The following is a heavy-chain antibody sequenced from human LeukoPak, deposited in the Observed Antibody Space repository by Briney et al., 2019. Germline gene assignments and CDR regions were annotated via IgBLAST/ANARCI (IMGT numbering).Heavy chain of an antibody. Sequence: GGSLRLSCAASGFTFSTYWMNWVRQAPGKGLEWVAHIKQDGSQEYYVDSVKGRFTISRDNAKNSLYLQMNSLRAEDTAVYYCARDPRGYSYLLAVYYYGMDVWGQGTTVTVSS. CDR3: ARDPRGYSYLLAVYYYGMDV. D-gene: IGHD5-18*01. CDR2: IKQDGSQE. J-gene: IGHJ6*02. CDR1: GFTFSTYW. V-gene: IGHV3-7*03.